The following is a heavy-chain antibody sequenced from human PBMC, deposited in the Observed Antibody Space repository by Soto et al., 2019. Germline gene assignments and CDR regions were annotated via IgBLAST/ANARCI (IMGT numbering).Heavy chain of an antibody. CDR1: GGSISSKSDY. Sequence: PSETLSLTCTVSGGSISSKSDYWGWIRQPPGKGLEWIASFYFGGNTYSNPSLKSRVTLSMGSSQNQFSLNLTSVTAADTAVYFCVRHDKAAVVSKGLDPWGQGILVTVYS. D-gene: IGHD3-22*01. V-gene: IGHV4-39*01. CDR2: FYFGGNT. CDR3: VRHDKAAVVSKGLDP. J-gene: IGHJ5*02.